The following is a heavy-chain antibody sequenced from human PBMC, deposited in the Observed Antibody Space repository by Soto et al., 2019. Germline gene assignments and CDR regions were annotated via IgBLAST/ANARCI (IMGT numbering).Heavy chain of an antibody. D-gene: IGHD2-8*02. CDR2: TVGGGDTT. V-gene: IGHV3-23*01. CDR3: ARGQQLVLGYFFDY. J-gene: IGHJ4*02. Sequence: VQLLESGGALEQPGGSLRLSCVGSGFTFGNYAMSWVRQAPGKGLEWVSATVGGGDTTYYADFVRGRFTISRDNSKNTLFLQMDSLRVEDTATYYCARGQQLVLGYFFDYWGQGTLVTVSS. CDR1: GFTFGNYA.